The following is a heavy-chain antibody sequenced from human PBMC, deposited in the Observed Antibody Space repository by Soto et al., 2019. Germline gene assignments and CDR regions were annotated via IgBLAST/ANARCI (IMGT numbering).Heavy chain of an antibody. CDR2: ISGSGDST. Sequence: EVQLLESGGGLVQPGGSLRLSCAASGFTFSSYAMRWVRQAPVKGLEWVSAISGSGDSTYYADSVKGRFTISRDNSKNTLYLQMNSLRAEDTAVYYRARRGSGSYYAYWGQGTLVTVSS. CDR3: ARRGSGSYYAY. J-gene: IGHJ4*02. CDR1: GFTFSSYA. V-gene: IGHV3-23*01. D-gene: IGHD1-26*01.